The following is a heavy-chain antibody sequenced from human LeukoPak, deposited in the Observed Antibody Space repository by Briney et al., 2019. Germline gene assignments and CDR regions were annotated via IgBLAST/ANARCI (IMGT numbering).Heavy chain of an antibody. D-gene: IGHD6-13*01. CDR3: ARDRGIAAAGGGAFDI. V-gene: IGHV4-59*01. CDR2: IYYSGST. CDR1: GGSISSYY. Sequence: PSETLCLTCTVSGGSISSYYWSWIRQPPGKGLEWIGYIYYSGSTNYNPSLKSRVTISVDTSKNQFSLKLSSVTAADTAVYYCARDRGIAAAGGGAFDIWGQGTMVTVSS. J-gene: IGHJ3*02.